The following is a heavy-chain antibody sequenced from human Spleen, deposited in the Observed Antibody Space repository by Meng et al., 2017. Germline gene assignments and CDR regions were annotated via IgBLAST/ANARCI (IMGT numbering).Heavy chain of an antibody. D-gene: IGHD2-21*02. CDR3: ARAPLAYCGGDCEMGFDY. CDR2: TDYSGST. J-gene: IGHJ4*02. V-gene: IGHV4-30-4*08. CDR1: SGSIRSDHYY. Sequence: SETLSLTCTVSSGSIRSDHYYWSWIRQLPGKGLEWIGYTDYSGSTYYNPSLKSPVTISVDTSKNQFSLNLSSVTAADTAVYYCARAPLAYCGGDCEMGFDYWGQGTLVTVSS.